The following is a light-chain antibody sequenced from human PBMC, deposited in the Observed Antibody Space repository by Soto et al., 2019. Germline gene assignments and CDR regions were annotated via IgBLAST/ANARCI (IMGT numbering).Light chain of an antibody. CDR2: GAS. CDR3: QQYHIWPPWT. J-gene: IGKJ1*01. CDR1: QSIRSN. Sequence: EIVMSQSPYTLSVSTGEGATLSCRVSQSIRSNLAWYQQRPGQAPRLLMYGASTRADGIPARFTGSGSGTEFTLTISSLQSEDFALYYCQQYHIWPPWTSGQGTKVAIK. V-gene: IGKV3-15*01.